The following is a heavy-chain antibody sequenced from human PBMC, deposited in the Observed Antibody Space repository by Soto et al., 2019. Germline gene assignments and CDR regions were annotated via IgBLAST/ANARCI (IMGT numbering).Heavy chain of an antibody. D-gene: IGHD1-26*01. CDR1: GYTFTGYY. J-gene: IGHJ4*02. Sequence: GASVKVSCKASGYTFTGYYIHWVRQAPGQGLEWMGWINPNSGGTNYAQKFQGWVTMTRDTSISTAYMELSRLRSDDTAVYYCARGPPTKSGSYEFDYWGQGTLVTVSS. V-gene: IGHV1-2*04. CDR3: ARGPPTKSGSYEFDY. CDR2: INPNSGGT.